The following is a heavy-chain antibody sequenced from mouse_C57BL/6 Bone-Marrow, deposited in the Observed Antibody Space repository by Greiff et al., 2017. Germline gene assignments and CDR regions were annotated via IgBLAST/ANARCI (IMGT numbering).Heavy chain of an antibody. CDR3: ARGTTVVANWYFDV. CDR1: GFTFSDYY. V-gene: IGHV5-12*01. J-gene: IGHJ1*03. CDR2: ISNGGGST. Sequence: EVKLVESGGGLVQPGGSLKLSCAASGFTFSDYYMYWVRQTPEKRLEWVAYISNGGGSTYYPDTVKGRFTISRDNAKNTLYLQMSRLKSEDTAMYYCARGTTVVANWYFDVWGTGTTVTVSS. D-gene: IGHD1-1*01.